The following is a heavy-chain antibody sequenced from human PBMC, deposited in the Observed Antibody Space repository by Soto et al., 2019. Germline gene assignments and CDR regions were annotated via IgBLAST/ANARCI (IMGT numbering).Heavy chain of an antibody. D-gene: IGHD4-17*01. CDR3: ARETTTVTTARHYYYYMDV. CDR1: GFTFSDYY. CDR2: ISSSGNTI. V-gene: IGHV3-11*01. J-gene: IGHJ6*03. Sequence: QVQLVESGGGLVKPGGSLRLSCAASGFTFSDYYMSWIRQAPGEGLEWVSYISSSGNTIVYADSVKGRFTISRDNAKNSLYLQMDSLRAEDTAVYYCARETTTVTTARHYYYYMDVWGKGTTVTVSS.